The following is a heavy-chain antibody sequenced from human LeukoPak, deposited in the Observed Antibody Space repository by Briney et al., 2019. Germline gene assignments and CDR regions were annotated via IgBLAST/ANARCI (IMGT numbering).Heavy chain of an antibody. Sequence: SVKVSCKASGGTFSSYAISWVRQAPGQGLEWMGRIIPILGIANYAQKFQGRVTITADKSTSTAYMELSSLRSEDTAVYYCASVDDVPFSSSWLTPVGWGQGTLVTVSS. CDR1: GGTFSSYA. J-gene: IGHJ4*02. V-gene: IGHV1-69*04. CDR3: ASVDDVPFSSSWLTPVG. D-gene: IGHD6-13*01. CDR2: IIPILGIA.